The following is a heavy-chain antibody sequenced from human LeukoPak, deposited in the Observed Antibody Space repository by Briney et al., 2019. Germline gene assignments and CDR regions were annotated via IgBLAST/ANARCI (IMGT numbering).Heavy chain of an antibody. CDR2: IKSKTDGGTT. Sequence: GGSLRLSCAASGFTFSNAWMSWVRQAPGKGLEWVGRIKSKTDGGTTDYAAPVKGRFTISRDDSKNTLYLQMNSLKTEDTAVYYCTTAVNVDTAMVSYYYYGMDVWGQGTTVTVSS. CDR1: GFTFSNAW. V-gene: IGHV3-15*01. CDR3: TTAVNVDTAMVSYYYYGMDV. J-gene: IGHJ6*02. D-gene: IGHD5-18*01.